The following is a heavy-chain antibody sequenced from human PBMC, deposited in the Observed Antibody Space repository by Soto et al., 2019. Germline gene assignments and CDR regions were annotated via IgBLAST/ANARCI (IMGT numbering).Heavy chain of an antibody. CDR1: GGSISRYY. V-gene: IGHV4-59*08. CDR3: ARHIGYCSGGSCYSGAFDI. D-gene: IGHD2-15*01. Sequence: SETLSLTCTVSGGSISRYYWSWIRQPPGKGLEWIGYIYYSGSTNYNPSLKSRVTISVDTSKNQFSLKLSSVTAADTAVYYCARHIGYCSGGSCYSGAFDIWGQGTMVTVSS. J-gene: IGHJ3*02. CDR2: IYYSGST.